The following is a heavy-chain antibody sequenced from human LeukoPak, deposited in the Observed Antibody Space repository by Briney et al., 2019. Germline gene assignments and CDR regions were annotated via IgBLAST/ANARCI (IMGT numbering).Heavy chain of an antibody. J-gene: IGHJ4*02. D-gene: IGHD4-17*01. CDR1: GYTFTSYD. CDR2: INPNTGGT. CDR3: AKETALDGDYSFDY. Sequence: GASVKVSCKASGYTFTSYDINWVRQAPGQGLEWMGRINPNTGGTYYAQKFQGRVTMTRDTSISTAYMELSRLRSDDTAVYYCAKETALDGDYSFDYWGQGTLVTVSS. V-gene: IGHV1-2*06.